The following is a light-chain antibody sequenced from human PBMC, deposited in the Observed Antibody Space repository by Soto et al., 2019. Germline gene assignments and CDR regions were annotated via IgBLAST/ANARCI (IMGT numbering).Light chain of an antibody. V-gene: IGKV1-5*03. CDR3: QLYNSYSEA. J-gene: IGKJ1*01. CDR2: KAS. CDR1: QTISSW. Sequence: DIQMTQSPSTLSGSVGDRVTITCRASQTISSWLAWYQQKPGKAPKLLIYKASTLKRGVPSRFSGSGSGTEFTLTISILQPDDFATYYCQLYNSYSEAFGQGTKVELK.